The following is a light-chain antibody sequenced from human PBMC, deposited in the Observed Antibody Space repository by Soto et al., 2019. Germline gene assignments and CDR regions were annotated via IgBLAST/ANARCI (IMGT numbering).Light chain of an antibody. Sequence: DIPITQSPSTLSASVRDRITINYRASQSISSWLAWYQQEPGKAPKLLIYKASSLESGVPSRFSGSGSGTEFTLTISSLQPDDFATYYCQQYNSYSPLTFGGGTKVDIK. V-gene: IGKV1-5*03. CDR3: QQYNSYSPLT. CDR2: KAS. CDR1: QSISSW. J-gene: IGKJ4*01.